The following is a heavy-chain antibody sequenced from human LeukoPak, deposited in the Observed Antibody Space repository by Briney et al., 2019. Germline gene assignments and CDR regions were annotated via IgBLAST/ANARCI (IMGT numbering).Heavy chain of an antibody. CDR1: GFTFTSSA. D-gene: IGHD1-26*01. J-gene: IGHJ5*02. V-gene: IGHV1-58*01. CDR3: AAEQQVGATNWFDP. Sequence: SVKVSCKASGFTFTSSAVQWVRQARGQRLEWIGRIVVGSGNTNYAQKFQERVTITRDMSTSTAYMELSSLRSEDTAVYYCAAEQQVGATNWFDPWGQGTLVTVSS. CDR2: IVVGSGNT.